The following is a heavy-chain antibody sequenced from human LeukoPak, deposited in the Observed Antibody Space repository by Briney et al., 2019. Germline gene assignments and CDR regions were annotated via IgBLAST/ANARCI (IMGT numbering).Heavy chain of an antibody. CDR2: ISGRGGST. D-gene: IGHD3-10*01. CDR1: GFMFSSYA. V-gene: IGHV3-23*01. CDR3: SKDAPEASLLLWFGELSLEPW. J-gene: IGHJ4*02. Sequence: PGGSLRLSCAASGFMFSSYAMTWVRQAPGKGLEWVSSISGRGGSTYYADSVRGRFTISRDNSKNTLYLQMNSLRAEDTAVYYCSKDAPEASLLLWFGELSLEPWWGQGTLVTVSS.